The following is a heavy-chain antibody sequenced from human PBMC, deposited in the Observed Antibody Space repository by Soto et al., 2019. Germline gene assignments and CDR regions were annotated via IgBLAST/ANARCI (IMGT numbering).Heavy chain of an antibody. CDR1: GFTFSSYW. J-gene: IGHJ5*02. CDR3: ARGGPWGSGADWFDP. CDR2: INSDGSST. D-gene: IGHD3-10*01. V-gene: IGHV3-74*01. Sequence: GGSLRLSCAPSGFTFSSYWMHWVRQAPGKGLVWVSRINSDGSSTSYADSVKGRFTISRDNAKNTLYLQMNSLRAEDTAVYYCARGGPWGSGADWFDPWGQGTLVTVSS.